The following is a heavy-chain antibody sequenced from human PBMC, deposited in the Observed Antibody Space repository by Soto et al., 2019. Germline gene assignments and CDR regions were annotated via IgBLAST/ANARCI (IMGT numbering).Heavy chain of an antibody. V-gene: IGHV3-7*01. D-gene: IGHD2-15*01. Sequence: EVQLVESGGGLVQPGGSLRLSCAASEFTISSHWMHWVRQAPGKGLEWVANINEGGSEIYYVDSVKGRFTISRDNARNSLYLQMYCLRAEDTAVYYCARELRRFCSFDIWGQGTMVTVSS. CDR3: ARELRRFCSFDI. CDR2: INEGGSEI. J-gene: IGHJ3*02. CDR1: EFTISSHW.